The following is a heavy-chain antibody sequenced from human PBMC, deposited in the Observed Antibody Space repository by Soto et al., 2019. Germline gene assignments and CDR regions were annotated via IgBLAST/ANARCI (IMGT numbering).Heavy chain of an antibody. J-gene: IGHJ4*02. V-gene: IGHV4-31*03. Sequence: SETLSLTCTVSGDSISGGDYYWSWIRQYPGEGLEWIGYIYNSVSTYYDPSLKGRVTMSVDTATNQFSLKPSSVTAADTAVYYCARLRLDLTRVGPTTYYFDYWGQGTRVTVSS. CDR1: GDSISGGDYY. CDR3: ARLRLDLTRVGPTTYYFDY. D-gene: IGHD1-26*01. CDR2: IYNSVST.